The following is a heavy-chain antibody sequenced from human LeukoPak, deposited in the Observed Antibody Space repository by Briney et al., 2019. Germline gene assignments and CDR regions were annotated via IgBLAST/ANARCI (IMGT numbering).Heavy chain of an antibody. CDR3: ARVGYYDSSGYFY. J-gene: IGHJ4*02. CDR1: GYTFTGYY. V-gene: IGHV1-2*02. D-gene: IGHD3-22*01. Sequence: GASVKVSCKASGYTFTGYYTHWVRQAPGQGLEWMGWINPNSGGTNYAQKFQGRVTMTRDTSISTAYMELSRLRSDDTAVYYCARVGYYDSSGYFYWGQGTLVTVSS. CDR2: INPNSGGT.